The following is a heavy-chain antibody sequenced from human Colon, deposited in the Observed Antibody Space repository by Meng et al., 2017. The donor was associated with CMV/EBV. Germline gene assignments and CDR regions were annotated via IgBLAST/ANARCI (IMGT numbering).Heavy chain of an antibody. CDR3: ALRGLAAGTFQH. V-gene: IGHV4-59*01. CDR2: VCYNGIT. Sequence: QVQLQESGPGLVKPSETLSPTCAVSGGSMSSNCWSWIRQPPGKGLEWIGYVCYNGITDYNPSLKSRVTISGETSKNQFSLQVSSVTAADTAMYYCALRGLAAGTFQHWGQGALVTVSS. CDR1: GGSMSSNC. J-gene: IGHJ1*01. D-gene: IGHD6-13*01.